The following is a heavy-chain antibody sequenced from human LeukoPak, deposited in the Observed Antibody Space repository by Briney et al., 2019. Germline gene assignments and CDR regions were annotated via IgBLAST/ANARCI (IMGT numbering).Heavy chain of an antibody. V-gene: IGHV3-23*01. D-gene: IGHD3-3*01. Sequence: GGSLRLSCAASGFTFSSYAMSWVRQAPGKGLEWVSAISGSGGSTYYADSVKGRFTISRDNSKNTLYLQMNSLRAEGTAVYYCAKAVLEWLSASYYFDYWGQGTLVTVSS. CDR2: ISGSGGST. J-gene: IGHJ4*02. CDR3: AKAVLEWLSASYYFDY. CDR1: GFTFSSYA.